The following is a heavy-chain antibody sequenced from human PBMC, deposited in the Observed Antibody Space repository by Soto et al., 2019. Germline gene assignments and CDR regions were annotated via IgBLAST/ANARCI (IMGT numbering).Heavy chain of an antibody. Sequence: ASVKVSCKASGYTFTSYDINWVRQTTGQGLEWMGWMNPNSGNTGYAQKFQGRVTITADKSTSTAYMELSSLRSEDTAVYYCARAANEDLRYNWFDPWGQGTLVTVSS. CDR1: GYTFTSYD. J-gene: IGHJ5*02. V-gene: IGHV1-8*01. D-gene: IGHD1-1*01. CDR2: MNPNSGNT. CDR3: ARAANEDLRYNWFDP.